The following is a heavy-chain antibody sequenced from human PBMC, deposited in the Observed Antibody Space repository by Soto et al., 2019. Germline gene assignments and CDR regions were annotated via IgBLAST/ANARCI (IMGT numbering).Heavy chain of an antibody. Sequence: SVKVSCKASGGTFSSYAISWVRQAPGQELEWMGGIIPIFGTANYAQKFQGRVTITADESTSTAYMELSSLRSEDTAVYYCARDSQRITIFGVVISYYYGMDVWGQGTTVTVSS. D-gene: IGHD3-3*01. CDR2: IIPIFGTA. V-gene: IGHV1-69*13. J-gene: IGHJ6*02. CDR3: ARDSQRITIFGVVISYYYGMDV. CDR1: GGTFSSYA.